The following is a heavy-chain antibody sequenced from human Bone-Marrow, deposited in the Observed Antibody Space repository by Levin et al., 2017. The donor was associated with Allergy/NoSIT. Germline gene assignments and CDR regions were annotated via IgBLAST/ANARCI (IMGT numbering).Heavy chain of an antibody. CDR2: ISASGFST. J-gene: IGHJ6*02. CDR3: AKELGGSGSYHEMKYCSHHGMDV. D-gene: IGHD3-10*01. Sequence: GESLKISCAASGFNFVNFAMSWVRQAPGKGPQWVAGISASGFSTYYADSEKGRFTISRDNSKTTLYLQMDSLTVEDSAVYFCAKELGGSGSYHEMKYCSHHGMDVWGQGTRVTVSS. V-gene: IGHV3-23*01. CDR1: GFNFVNFA.